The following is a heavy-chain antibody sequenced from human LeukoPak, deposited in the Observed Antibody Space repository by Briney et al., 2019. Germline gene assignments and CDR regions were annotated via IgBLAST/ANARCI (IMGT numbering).Heavy chain of an antibody. CDR3: ARGQLRITMVRGVYYFDY. D-gene: IGHD3-10*01. V-gene: IGHV1-69*06. CDR1: GGTFSSYA. Sequence: HRASVKVSCKASGGTFSSYAISWVRQAPGQGLEWMGGIIPIFGTANYAQKFQGRVTITADKSTSTAYMELSSLRSEDTAVYYCARGQLRITMVRGVYYFDYWGQGTLVTVSS. CDR2: IIPIFGTA. J-gene: IGHJ4*02.